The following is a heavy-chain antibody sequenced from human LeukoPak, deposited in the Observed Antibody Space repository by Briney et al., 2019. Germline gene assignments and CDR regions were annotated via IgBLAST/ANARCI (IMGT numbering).Heavy chain of an antibody. Sequence: PGGSLRLSCAASGFLFSDSAIHWVRQASGKGLEWLGRIRTKPNNYATVYIESVKGRFTFSRDDSKNTAYLQMSSLGPEDTALYYCAYGNVDYYGMDVWGQGSTVTVSS. J-gene: IGHJ6*02. D-gene: IGHD4-23*01. V-gene: IGHV3-73*01. CDR1: GFLFSDSA. CDR3: AYGNVDYYGMDV. CDR2: IRTKPNNYAT.